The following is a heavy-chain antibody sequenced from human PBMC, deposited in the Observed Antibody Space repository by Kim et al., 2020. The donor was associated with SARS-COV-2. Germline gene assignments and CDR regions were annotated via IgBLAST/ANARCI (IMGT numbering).Heavy chain of an antibody. CDR3: ASDRGYGDDTFDY. CDR2: VGAYNGDT. J-gene: IGHJ4*02. Sequence: ASVKVSCKASGYTFTSYGISWVRQAPGQGLEWLGWVGAYNGDTNYAQNLQGRVTLTTDTSTSTAFLELRSLRSDDTAVYFCASDRGYGDDTFDYLCQGTL. V-gene: IGHV1-18*01. D-gene: IGHD4-17*01. CDR1: GYTFTSYG.